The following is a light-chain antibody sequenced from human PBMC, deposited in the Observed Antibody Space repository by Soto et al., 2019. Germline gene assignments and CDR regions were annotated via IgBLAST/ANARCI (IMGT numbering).Light chain of an antibody. J-gene: IGKJ5*01. CDR1: QDISNY. Sequence: DIQMTQSPSYLSASVGDRVTITCQASQDISNYLNWYQQKPGKAPKLLIYDASDLQIGVPSRFSGSGSETDFTFTISSLQPEDIATYYCQQYDNPITFGQGTRLELK. V-gene: IGKV1-33*01. CDR3: QQYDNPIT. CDR2: DAS.